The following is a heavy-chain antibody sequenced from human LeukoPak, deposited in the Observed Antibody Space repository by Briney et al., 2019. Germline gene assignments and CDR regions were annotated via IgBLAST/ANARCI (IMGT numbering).Heavy chain of an antibody. CDR3: ATPHDSSGYYGGGGYYGMDV. V-gene: IGHV1-18*01. CDR1: GYTFTSYG. Sequence: ASVKVSCKASGYTFTSYGFSWVRQAPGQGLEWMGWISAYNGNTNYAQKLQGRVTMTTDTSSSTAYMELRSLRSDDTAVYYCATPHDSSGYYGGGGYYGMDVWGQGTTVTVSS. CDR2: ISAYNGNT. J-gene: IGHJ6*02. D-gene: IGHD3-22*01.